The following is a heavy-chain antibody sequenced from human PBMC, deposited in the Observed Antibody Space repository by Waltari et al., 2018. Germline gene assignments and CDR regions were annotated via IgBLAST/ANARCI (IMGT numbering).Heavy chain of an antibody. CDR3: TSDHCLSWPLD. Sequence: ELHLVESGGGLVQPEESVRRSCAASGDIDGNNYMGWVRQPQGKGLDWVSVLYRGGKTYYADSVKGRFTISRDNSKNTLYLQMNNVSAEDTAFYYCTSDHCLSWPLDWGQGTMVTVSS. V-gene: IGHV3-53*01. CDR2: LYRGGKT. J-gene: IGHJ4*02. D-gene: IGHD6-13*01. CDR1: GDIDGNNY.